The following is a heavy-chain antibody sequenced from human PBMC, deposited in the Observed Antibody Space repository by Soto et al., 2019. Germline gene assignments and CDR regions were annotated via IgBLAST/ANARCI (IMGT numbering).Heavy chain of an antibody. CDR1: GGSISSGGYS. D-gene: IGHD3-22*01. V-gene: IGHV4-30-2*01. Sequence: KTSETLSLTCAVSGGSISSGGYSWSWIRQPPGKGLEWIGNIYDSGSNYYNPSLKSRVTISVDRSNNQFSLKLSSVTASDTALYYCARVRSGYYENCFDPWGQGTRVTVS. CDR3: ARVRSGYYENCFDP. J-gene: IGHJ5*02. CDR2: IYDSGSN.